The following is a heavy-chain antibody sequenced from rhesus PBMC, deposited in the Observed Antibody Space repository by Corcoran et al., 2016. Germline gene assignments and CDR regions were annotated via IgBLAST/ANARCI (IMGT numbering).Heavy chain of an antibody. CDR1: GYSISSNY. V-gene: IGHV4-147*01. CDR3: ARGSSYIDY. D-gene: IGHD4-29*01. Sequence: QVQLQESGPGLVKPSETLSLTCAVSGYSISSNYWRWIRQPPGKGLEGIGYIYGSSGRTYYNPSRKSRVTIATDTPKNQFSLKVSSVTAADTAIYYCARGSSYIDYWGQGVLVTVSS. J-gene: IGHJ4*01. CDR2: IYGSSGRT.